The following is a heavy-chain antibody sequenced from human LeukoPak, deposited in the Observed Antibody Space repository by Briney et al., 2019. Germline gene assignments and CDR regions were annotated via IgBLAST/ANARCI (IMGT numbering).Heavy chain of an antibody. V-gene: IGHV3-7*03. D-gene: IGHD1-1*01. CDR3: AKDRILERRGIDAFDI. J-gene: IGHJ3*02. CDR2: IKQDGSEK. Sequence: GESLKISCTGSGYNFTAYWMSWVRQAPGKGLEWVANIKQDGSEKYYVDSVKGRFTISRDNAKNSLYLQMNSLRAEDTAVYYCAKDRILERRGIDAFDIWGQGTMVTVSS. CDR1: GYNFTAYW.